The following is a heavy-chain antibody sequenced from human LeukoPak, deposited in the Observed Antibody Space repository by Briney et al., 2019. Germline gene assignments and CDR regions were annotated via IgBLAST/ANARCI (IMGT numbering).Heavy chain of an antibody. CDR2: IIPIFGTA. V-gene: IGHV1-69*13. CDR3: ASPEGGYSYGYPLDY. CDR1: GGTFSSYA. J-gene: IGHJ4*02. D-gene: IGHD5-18*01. Sequence: GASVTVSCKASGGTFSSYAISWVRQAPGQGLEWMGGIIPIFGTANYAQKFQGRVTITADESTSTAYTELSSLRSEDTAVYYCASPEGGYSYGYPLDYWGQGTLVTVSS.